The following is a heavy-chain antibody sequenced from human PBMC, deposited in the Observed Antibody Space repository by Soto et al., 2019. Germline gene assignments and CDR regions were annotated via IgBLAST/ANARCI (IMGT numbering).Heavy chain of an antibody. CDR1: GYTFTSYY. Sequence: ASVKVSCKASGYTFTSYYMHWVRQAPGQGLEWMGIINPSGGSTSYAQKFQGRVTMTRDTSTSTVYMELSSLRSEDTAVYYCARIPPLSEITMVRGGGQGYYYGMDVWGQGTTVTVSS. V-gene: IGHV1-46*01. D-gene: IGHD3-10*01. J-gene: IGHJ6*02. CDR3: ARIPPLSEITMVRGGGQGYYYGMDV. CDR2: INPSGGST.